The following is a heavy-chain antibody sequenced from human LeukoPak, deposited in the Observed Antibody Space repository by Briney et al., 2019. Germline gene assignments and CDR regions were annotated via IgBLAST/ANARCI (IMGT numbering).Heavy chain of an antibody. J-gene: IGHJ4*02. CDR1: GFTFSSYS. V-gene: IGHV3-48*04. CDR2: ISSSSSTI. CDR3: ARASPLWFGAGDY. Sequence: GGSLRLSCAASGFTFSSYSMNWVRQAPGKGLEWVSYISSSSSTIYYADSVKGRFTISRDNAKNSLYLQMNSLRAEDTAVYYCARASPLWFGAGDYWGQGTLVTVSS. D-gene: IGHD3-10*01.